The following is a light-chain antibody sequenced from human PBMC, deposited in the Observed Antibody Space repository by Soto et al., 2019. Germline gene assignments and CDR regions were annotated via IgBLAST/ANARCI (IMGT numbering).Light chain of an antibody. CDR1: SSNIGAGYD. CDR2: GNN. J-gene: IGLJ2*01. Sequence: QSALTQPPSVSGAPGQRVTISCTGGSSNIGAGYDVHWYQQLPETAPKLLIYGNNIRPSGVPDRFSGSKSGTSASLAITGLLAEDEADYYCQSHDTKLDSVVFGGGTKVTVL. V-gene: IGLV1-40*01. CDR3: QSHDTKLDSVV.